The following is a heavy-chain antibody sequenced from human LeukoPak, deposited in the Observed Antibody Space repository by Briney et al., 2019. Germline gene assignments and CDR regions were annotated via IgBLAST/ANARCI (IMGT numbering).Heavy chain of an antibody. CDR3: ARGSDYSWGG. Sequence: PGGSLRLSCAASGSTFSSYAMSWVRQPPGKGFEWIAEVHHTGRTIYSPSFARRVTISPDTSTNQVSLKLTSVTAADTAVYYCARGSDYSWGGWGQGTLVTVSS. V-gene: IGHV4-4*02. CDR2: VHHTGRT. D-gene: IGHD3-3*01. CDR1: GSTFSSYA. J-gene: IGHJ4*01.